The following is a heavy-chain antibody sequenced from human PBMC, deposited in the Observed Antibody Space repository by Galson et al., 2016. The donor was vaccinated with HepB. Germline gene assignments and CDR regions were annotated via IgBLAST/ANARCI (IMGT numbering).Heavy chain of an antibody. V-gene: IGHV3-7*04. D-gene: IGHD6-19*01. CDR1: GFTFRNYW. CDR2: INQDGSEK. Sequence: SLRLSCADSGFTFRNYWMTWIRQAPGKGLEWVANINQDGSEKQDVDSVKGRFTISRDNAENSLYLQMTSLRAEDTAVYYCARGRSILERGWYWFDPWGQGTLVTVSS. J-gene: IGHJ5*02. CDR3: ARGRSILERGWYWFDP.